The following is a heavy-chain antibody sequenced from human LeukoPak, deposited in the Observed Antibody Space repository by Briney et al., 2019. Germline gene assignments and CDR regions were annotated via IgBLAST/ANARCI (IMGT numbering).Heavy chain of an antibody. CDR1: GGSISSYY. CDR3: ARVYSGYGYFDY. D-gene: IGHD5-12*01. V-gene: IGHV4-59*12. J-gene: IGHJ4*02. CDR2: IYYSGST. Sequence: SETLSLTCTVSGGSISSYYWSWIRQPPGKGLEWIGYIYYSGSTNYNPSLKSRVTISVDTSKNQSSLKLSSVTAADTAVYYCARVYSGYGYFDYWGQGTLVTVSS.